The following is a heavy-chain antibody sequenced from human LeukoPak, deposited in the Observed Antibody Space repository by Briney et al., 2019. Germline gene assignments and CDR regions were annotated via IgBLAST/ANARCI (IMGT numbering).Heavy chain of an antibody. J-gene: IGHJ4*02. CDR2: INPNSGGT. CDR1: GYTFTGYY. CDR3: ARRRYSGSYSGQYYFDY. Sequence: ASVKVSCKASGYTFTGYYMHWVRQAPGQGLEWMGWINPNSGGTNYAQKFQGRVTMTRDTSISTAYMELSRLRSDDTAVYYCARRRYSGSYSGQYYFDYWGQGTLVTVSS. V-gene: IGHV1-2*02. D-gene: IGHD1-26*01.